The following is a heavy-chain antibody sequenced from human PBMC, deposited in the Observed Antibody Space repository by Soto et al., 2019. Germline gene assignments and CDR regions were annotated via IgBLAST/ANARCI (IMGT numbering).Heavy chain of an antibody. CDR1: GNTFASHG. Sequence: ASVKVSCKASGNTFASHGFSWVRQAPGQGLEWMGWISGFNGQTNYALKFQGRVTLTTDTSTSTAYMELRSLRSDDAAVYFCARVDPRGVAVVRDYWGQGTLVTVSS. D-gene: IGHD3-10*01. CDR3: ARVDPRGVAVVRDY. CDR2: ISGFNGQT. V-gene: IGHV1-18*01. J-gene: IGHJ4*02.